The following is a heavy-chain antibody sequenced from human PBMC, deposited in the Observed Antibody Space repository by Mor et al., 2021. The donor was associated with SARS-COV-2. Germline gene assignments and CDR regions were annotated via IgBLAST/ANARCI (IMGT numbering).Heavy chain of an antibody. CDR3: ARDQPYSFFDY. J-gene: IGHJ4*02. V-gene: IGHV1-18*01. Sequence: QKLQGRVTMTTDTSTSTAYMELRSLRSDDTAVYYCARDQPYSFFDYWGQGTLVTVSS. D-gene: IGHD4-4*01.